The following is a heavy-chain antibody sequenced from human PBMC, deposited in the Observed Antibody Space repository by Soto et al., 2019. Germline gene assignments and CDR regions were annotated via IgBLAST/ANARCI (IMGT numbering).Heavy chain of an antibody. D-gene: IGHD2-21*02. CDR3: ARDRYCGGDCYFRGSLDY. V-gene: IGHV3-30-3*01. Sequence: QVQLVESGGGVVQPGRSLRLSCAASGFTFSSYAMHWVRQAPGKGLEWVAVISYDGSNKYYADSVKGRFTISRDNSKTTLYLQMNSLRAEDTAVYYCARDRYCGGDCYFRGSLDYWGQGTLVTVSS. J-gene: IGHJ4*02. CDR1: GFTFSSYA. CDR2: ISYDGSNK.